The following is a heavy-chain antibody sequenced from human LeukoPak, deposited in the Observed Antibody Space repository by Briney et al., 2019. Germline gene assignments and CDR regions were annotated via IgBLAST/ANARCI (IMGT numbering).Heavy chain of an antibody. D-gene: IGHD3-3*01. CDR1: GFTFSSYG. Sequence: GGSLRLSCAASGFTFSSYGMHWVRQAPGKGLEWVAFIRYDGSNKYYADSVKGRFTISRDNSKNTLYLQMNSLRAEDTAVYYCAKLDYDFWSGSFDCWGQGTLVTVSS. V-gene: IGHV3-30*02. CDR2: IRYDGSNK. CDR3: AKLDYDFWSGSFDC. J-gene: IGHJ4*02.